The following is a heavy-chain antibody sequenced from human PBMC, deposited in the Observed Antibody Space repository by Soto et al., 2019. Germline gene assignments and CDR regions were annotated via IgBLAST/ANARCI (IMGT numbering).Heavy chain of an antibody. CDR1: GGSINSSSYY. D-gene: IGHD1-26*01. V-gene: IGHV4-39*01. J-gene: IGHJ4*02. CDR2: LYYSGTT. CDR3: ARRYSGSFDY. Sequence: QLQLQESGPGLVKPSETLSLTCTVSGGSINSSSYYWGWIRQPQGKGLEWIGSLYYSGTTYYNPSLKSRVTISVDTSKNQFSLKLSSVTAADTAVYYCARRYSGSFDYWGQGTLVTVSS.